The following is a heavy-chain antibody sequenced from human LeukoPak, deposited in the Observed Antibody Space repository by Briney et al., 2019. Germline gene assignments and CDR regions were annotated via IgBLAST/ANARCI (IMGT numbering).Heavy chain of an antibody. CDR1: GGSIRGYY. Sequence: SETLSLTCNVSGGSIRGYYWSWIRQPPGKGLEWIGYIYSSGSTNYNPSLKSRVTISVDTSKNQLSLKLSSVTAADTAIYYCARFSGTYYYFDYWGQGTLVTVSS. D-gene: IGHD1-26*01. CDR3: ARFSGTYYYFDY. CDR2: IYSSGST. V-gene: IGHV4-59*08. J-gene: IGHJ4*02.